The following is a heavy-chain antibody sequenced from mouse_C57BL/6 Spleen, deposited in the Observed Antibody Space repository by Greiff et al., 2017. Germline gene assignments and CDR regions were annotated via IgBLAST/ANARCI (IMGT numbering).Heavy chain of an antibody. Sequence: EVMLVESGGDLVKPGGSLKLSCAASGFTFSSYGMSWVRQTPDKRLEWVATISSGGSYTYYPDSVKGRFTISRDNAKNTLYLQMSSLKSEDTAMYYCARHEDDYDGGGFAYWGQGTLVTVSA. CDR1: GFTFSSYG. D-gene: IGHD2-4*01. V-gene: IGHV5-6*01. CDR3: ARHEDDYDGGGFAY. J-gene: IGHJ3*01. CDR2: ISSGGSYT.